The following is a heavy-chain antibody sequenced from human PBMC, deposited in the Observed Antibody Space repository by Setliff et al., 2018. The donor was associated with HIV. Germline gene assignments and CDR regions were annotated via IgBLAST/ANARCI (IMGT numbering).Heavy chain of an antibody. CDR2: IYSGGTT. Sequence: GGSLRLSCAASGFTVSSNYMNWVRQAPGKGLEWVSIIYSGGTTYYADSVKGRFTISRDNSKNTLSLQMKSLRAEDTAVYYCARAQGVDYYDSLGYWGQGTLVTVSS. J-gene: IGHJ4*02. CDR1: GFTVSSNY. V-gene: IGHV3-66*01. CDR3: ARAQGVDYYDSLGY. D-gene: IGHD3-16*01.